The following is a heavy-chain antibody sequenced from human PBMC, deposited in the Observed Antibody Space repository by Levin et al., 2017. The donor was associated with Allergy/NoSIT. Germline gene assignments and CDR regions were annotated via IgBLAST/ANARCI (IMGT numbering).Heavy chain of an antibody. V-gene: IGHV4-34*01. CDR2: INHSGST. J-gene: IGHJ5*02. CDR1: GGSFSGYY. Sequence: GSLRLSCAVYGGSFSGYYWSWIRQPPGKGLEWIGEINHSGSTNYNPSLKSRVTISVDTSKNQFSLKLSSVTAADTAVYYCARARTGRYCSSTSCSQRINWFDPWGQGTLVTVSS. CDR3: ARARTGRYCSSTSCSQRINWFDP. D-gene: IGHD2-2*01.